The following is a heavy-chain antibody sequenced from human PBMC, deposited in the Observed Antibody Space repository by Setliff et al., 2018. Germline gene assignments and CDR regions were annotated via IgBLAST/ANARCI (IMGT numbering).Heavy chain of an antibody. CDR2: IWDDGGNK. J-gene: IGHJ4*02. D-gene: IGHD3-3*01. CDR3: AKVGIFGGGYFDF. Sequence: GGSLRLSCAASGFTFSTYRMHWVRQAPGKGLEWVAVIWDDGGNKYHADSVKGRFTISRDNSKNTLYLQMNSLRPEDTAVYYCAKVGIFGGGYFDFWGQGTPVTVSS. CDR1: GFTFSTYR. V-gene: IGHV3-30*02.